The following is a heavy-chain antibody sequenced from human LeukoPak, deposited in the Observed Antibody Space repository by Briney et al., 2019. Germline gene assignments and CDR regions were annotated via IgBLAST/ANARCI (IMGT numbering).Heavy chain of an antibody. V-gene: IGHV4-59*01. CDR3: AREIFGSSSWYDDY. D-gene: IGHD6-13*01. J-gene: IGHJ4*02. CDR2: IYYSGST. Sequence: SETLSLPCTVSGGSISSYYWSWIRQPPGKGLDWIGYIYYSGSTNYNPSLKSRVTISVDTSKNQFSLKMISVTAADTAVYYCAREIFGSSSWYDDYWGQGTLVTFSS. CDR1: GGSISSYY.